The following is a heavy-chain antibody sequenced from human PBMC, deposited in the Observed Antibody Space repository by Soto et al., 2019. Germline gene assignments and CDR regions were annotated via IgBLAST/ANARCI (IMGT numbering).Heavy chain of an antibody. CDR2: PWYDGSIK. CDR1: GFTFSTYG. J-gene: IGHJ6*02. Sequence: QVQLVESGGGVVQPGRSLRLSCAASGFTFSTYGMHWVRQAPGKGLEWVAIPWYDGSIKYYADSAKGRFTISRDNSRNTLYLQMSSLRVEDTAVYFCARIACTGGSCRPYAYYGMDVWGQGTTVTVSS. CDR3: ARIACTGGSCRPYAYYGMDV. V-gene: IGHV3-33*01. D-gene: IGHD2-15*01.